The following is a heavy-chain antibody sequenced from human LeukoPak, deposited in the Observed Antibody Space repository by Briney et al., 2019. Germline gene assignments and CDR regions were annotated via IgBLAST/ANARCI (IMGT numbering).Heavy chain of an antibody. J-gene: IGHJ6*03. D-gene: IGHD6-13*01. CDR2: IYHSGST. CDR3: ARDLVEQLGHYYYYMDV. CDR1: GYSISSGYY. Sequence: SETLSLTCTVSGYSISSGYYWGWIRQPPGKGLEWIGIIYHSGSTYYNPSLKSRVTISVDTSKNQFSLKLSSVTAADTAVYYCARDLVEQLGHYYYYMDVWGKGTTVTVSS. V-gene: IGHV4-38-2*02.